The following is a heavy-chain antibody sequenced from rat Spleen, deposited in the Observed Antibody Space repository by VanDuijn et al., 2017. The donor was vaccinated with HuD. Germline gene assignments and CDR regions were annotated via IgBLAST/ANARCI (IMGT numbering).Heavy chain of an antibody. V-gene: IGHV3-3*01. Sequence: EVQLQESGPGLVKPSQSLSLTCSVTGYSITSSYRWNWIRKFPGNKLEWMGYINSAGSTNYNPSLKSRISITRDTSKNQFFLQVNSVTTEDTATYYCARSTTTFDYWGQGVMVTVSS. CDR1: GYSITSSYR. D-gene: IGHD1-10*01. CDR3: ARSTTTFDY. CDR2: INSAGST. J-gene: IGHJ2*01.